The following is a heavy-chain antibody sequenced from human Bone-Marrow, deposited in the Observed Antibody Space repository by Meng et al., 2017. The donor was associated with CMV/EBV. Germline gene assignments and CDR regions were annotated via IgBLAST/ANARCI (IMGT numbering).Heavy chain of an antibody. CDR3: ARFSSSSRRYFDY. D-gene: IGHD6-6*01. Sequence: GESLKISCAASGFTFSDYYMSWIRQAPGKGLEWLSYLSSSGSTMYYADSVKGRFTISRDNAMNSLSLQMNSLRAEDTAIYYCARFSSSSRRYFDYWGQGTLVTVSS. V-gene: IGHV3-11*01. J-gene: IGHJ4*02. CDR2: LSSSGSTM. CDR1: GFTFSDYY.